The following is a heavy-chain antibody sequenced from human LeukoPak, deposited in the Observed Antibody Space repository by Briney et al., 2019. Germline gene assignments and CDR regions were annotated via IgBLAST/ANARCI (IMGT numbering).Heavy chain of an antibody. V-gene: IGHV3-23*01. CDR1: GFIFDNYA. Sequence: PGGSLRLSCAASGFIFDNYAMSWVRQAPGKGLEWVSTITGSGGRTYFADSVKGRFTISRDNSNNTLSLQMKSLRAEDTALYHCAKGTCTSTSCYGNAFDIWGQGTVVTVSS. D-gene: IGHD2/OR15-2a*01. J-gene: IGHJ3*02. CDR2: ITGSGGRT. CDR3: AKGTCTSTSCYGNAFDI.